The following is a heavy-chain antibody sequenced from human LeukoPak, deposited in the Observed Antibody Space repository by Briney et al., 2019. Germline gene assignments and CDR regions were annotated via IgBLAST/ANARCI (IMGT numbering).Heavy chain of an antibody. CDR1: GYTFTSYY. J-gene: IGHJ6*03. Sequence: ASVKVSCKASGYTFTSYYMHWVRQAPGQGLEWMGIINPSGGSTSYAQKFQGRVTMTRDMSTSTVYMELRSLRSDDTAVYYCARMVRGVIDTHYYYYMDVWGKGTTVTVSS. CDR2: INPSGGST. V-gene: IGHV1-46*01. D-gene: IGHD3-10*01. CDR3: ARMVRGVIDTHYYYYMDV.